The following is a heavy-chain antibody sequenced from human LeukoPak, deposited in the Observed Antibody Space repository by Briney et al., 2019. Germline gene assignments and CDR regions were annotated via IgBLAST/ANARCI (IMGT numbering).Heavy chain of an antibody. CDR1: GFTFSSYS. CDR3: ARKYCSSTSCLFDY. Sequence: GGSLRLSCAASGFTFSSYSMNWVRQAPGKGLEWVSYISNSGSPIYYADSVKGRFTIPRDNAKNSLYLQMNSLRAEDTAVYYRARKYCSSTSCLFDYWGQGTLVTVSS. J-gene: IGHJ4*02. D-gene: IGHD2-2*01. V-gene: IGHV3-48*04. CDR2: ISNSGSPI.